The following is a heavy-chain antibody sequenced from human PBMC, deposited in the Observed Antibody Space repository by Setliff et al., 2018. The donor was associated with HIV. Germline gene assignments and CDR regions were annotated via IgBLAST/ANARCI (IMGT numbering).Heavy chain of an antibody. V-gene: IGHV4-31*03. CDR1: GGSISSGGYY. Sequence: LSLTCTVSGGSISSGGYYWSWIRQHPGKGLEWIGYIYYSGSTYYNPSLKSRITISVDTSKNQFSLKLSSVTAADTAVYYCARVQSGNCSGGSCYSGVDYWGQGTLVTVSS. D-gene: IGHD2-15*01. CDR2: IYYSGST. J-gene: IGHJ4*02. CDR3: ARVQSGNCSGGSCYSGVDY.